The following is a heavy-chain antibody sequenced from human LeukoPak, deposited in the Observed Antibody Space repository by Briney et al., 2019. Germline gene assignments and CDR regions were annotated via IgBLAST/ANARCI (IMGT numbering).Heavy chain of an antibody. J-gene: IGHJ4*02. CDR2: ISWNSGSI. CDR1: GFTFDDYA. Sequence: GGSLRLSCAASGFTFDDYAMHWVRQAPGKGLEWVSGISWNSGSIGYADSVKGRFTISRDNAKNSLYLQMSSLRGEDTAVYYCGRERPHGAVALENWGRGTQVTVSS. CDR3: GRERPHGAVALEN. D-gene: IGHD6-19*01. V-gene: IGHV3-9*01.